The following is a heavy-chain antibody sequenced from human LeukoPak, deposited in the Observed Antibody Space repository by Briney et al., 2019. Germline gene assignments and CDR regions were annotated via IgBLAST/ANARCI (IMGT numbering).Heavy chain of an antibody. CDR1: GFTFSSYA. J-gene: IGHJ4*02. CDR2: ISGSGGST. CDR3: AREGLLLYYFDY. D-gene: IGHD2-15*01. V-gene: IGHV3-23*01. Sequence: GGSLRFSCAASGFTFSSYAMSWVRQAPGKGLEWVSAISGSGGSTYYADSVKGRFTISRDNSKNTLYLQMNSLRAEDTAVYYCAREGLLLYYFDYWGQGTLVTVSS.